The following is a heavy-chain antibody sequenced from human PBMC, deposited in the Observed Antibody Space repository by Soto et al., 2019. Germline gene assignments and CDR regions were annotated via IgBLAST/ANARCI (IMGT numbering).Heavy chain of an antibody. CDR2: ISHDGNKE. V-gene: IGHV3-30*18. D-gene: IGHD2-21*01. J-gene: IGHJ4*02. CDR1: GFTFSNYG. CDR3: AKVAPSISILWAFDH. Sequence: GGSLRLSCAASGFTFSNYGIHWVRQAPGKGLEWVAVISHDGNKEYYADSVKGRFTVSRDNSKKTVYLQMNMLRAEDTAMYSCAKVAPSISILWAFDHWGPGTLVTVSS.